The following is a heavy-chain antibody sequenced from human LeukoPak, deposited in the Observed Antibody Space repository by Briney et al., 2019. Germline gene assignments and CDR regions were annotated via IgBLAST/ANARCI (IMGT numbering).Heavy chain of an antibody. V-gene: IGHV4-38-2*02. D-gene: IGHD3-3*01. CDR3: AKLWRTVVEEDY. Sequence: PSETLSLTCTVSGHSISSGYYWGWIRQPPGKGLEWIGSIYHSGSTYYNPSLKRRVILSVDTSKHQFSLKLTSVTAADTAVYYCAKLWRTVVEEDYWGQGTLVTVSS. J-gene: IGHJ4*02. CDR2: IYHSGST. CDR1: GHSISSGYY.